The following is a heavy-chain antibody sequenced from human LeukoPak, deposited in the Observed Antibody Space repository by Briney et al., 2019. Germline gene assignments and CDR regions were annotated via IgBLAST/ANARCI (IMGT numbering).Heavy chain of an antibody. D-gene: IGHD4-17*01. CDR1: GFTFSSYW. CDR3: ARDQPDYGAHY. CDR2: INSDGSST. V-gene: IGHV3-74*01. Sequence: GGSLRLSCAASGFTFSSYWMHWVRQAPGKGLVWVSRINSDGSSTSYADSVKGRFTISRDNAKNTLYLQINSLRAEDTAVYYCARDQPDYGAHYWGQGTLVTVSS. J-gene: IGHJ4*02.